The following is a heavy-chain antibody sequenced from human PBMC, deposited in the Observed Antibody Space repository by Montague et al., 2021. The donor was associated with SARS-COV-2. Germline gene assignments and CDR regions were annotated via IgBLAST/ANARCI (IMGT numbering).Heavy chain of an antibody. CDR3: ARDVGKGFSGYETDGGFDY. CDR2: IYFGGGT. CDR1: GGSISSSNYF. D-gene: IGHD5-12*01. Sequence: SETLSLTCTVSGGSISSSNYFWGWIRQPAGKGLEWIGSIYFGGGTYYNPSLKSRVTISVDTSKNHFSLKLTSVTAADTAVYYCARDVGKGFSGYETDGGFDYWGQGTPVTVSS. J-gene: IGHJ4*02. V-gene: IGHV4-39*07.